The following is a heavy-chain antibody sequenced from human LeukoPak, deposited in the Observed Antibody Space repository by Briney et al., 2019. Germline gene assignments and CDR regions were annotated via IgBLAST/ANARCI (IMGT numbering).Heavy chain of an antibody. CDR2: VCAYNGNT. V-gene: IGHV1-18*01. CDR1: GYTFTSYG. CDR3: AREGYYYGSGANGGYYYYGMDV. Sequence: ASVKVSCKASGYTFTSYGISWVRQAPGQGLEWMEWVCAYNGNTNYAQKLQGRGTMTTDTSTSTAYMELRSLRSDDTAVYYCAREGYYYGSGANGGYYYYGMDVWGQGTTVTVSS. D-gene: IGHD3-10*01. J-gene: IGHJ6*02.